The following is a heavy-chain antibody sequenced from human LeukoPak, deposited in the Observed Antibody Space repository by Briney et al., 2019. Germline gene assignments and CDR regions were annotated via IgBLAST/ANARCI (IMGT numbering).Heavy chain of an antibody. CDR2: IAGSGGYT. CDR1: GFTLSNYA. V-gene: IGHV3-23*01. CDR3: AKKLEVPS. J-gene: IGHJ5*02. D-gene: IGHD1-1*01. Sequence: GGSLRLSCVASGFTLSNYAMGWVRQAPGKGLEWVSAIAGSGGYTFYTDSVKGRFTISRDNSKNTLYLQMNSLRTEDTAIYYCAKKLEVPSWGQGTLVTVSS.